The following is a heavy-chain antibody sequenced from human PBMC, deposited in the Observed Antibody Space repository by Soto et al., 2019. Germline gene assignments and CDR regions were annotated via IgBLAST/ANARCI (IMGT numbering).Heavy chain of an antibody. V-gene: IGHV1-69*18. CDR2: ITPILKTS. Sequence: QVPLVQSGAEVRKPGSSVRVSCKASGGSFSTYPITWVRQATGQGLEWMGRITPILKTSNTAQKFQCRVTLSADESTGTAYMELSSLIPEDSAVYYCARDLAVSGFDAWGQGTLITVSS. J-gene: IGHJ4*02. CDR3: ARDLAVSGFDA. CDR1: GGSFSTYP. D-gene: IGHD6-19*01.